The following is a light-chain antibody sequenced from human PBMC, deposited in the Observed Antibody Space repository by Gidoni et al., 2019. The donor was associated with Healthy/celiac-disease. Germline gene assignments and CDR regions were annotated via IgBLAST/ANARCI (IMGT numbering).Light chain of an antibody. CDR2: DAS. Sequence: IVLTQSPATLSLSPGERATLSCRASQSVSNYLAWYQQKHGQAPRLPIYDASNRATGIPARFSGSGSRRGFTVTISSLEAEDFAVYYCQQRSNWPPVTFGPGTKVEIK. V-gene: IGKV3-11*02. CDR3: QQRSNWPPVT. J-gene: IGKJ3*01. CDR1: QSVSNY.